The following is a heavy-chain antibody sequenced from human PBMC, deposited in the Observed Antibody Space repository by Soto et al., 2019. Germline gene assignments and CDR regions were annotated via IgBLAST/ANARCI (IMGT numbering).Heavy chain of an antibody. CDR1: GGSCSGYY. J-gene: IGHJ5*02. Sequence: SETLSLTCAVYGGSCSGYYWSWIRQPPGKGLEWIGEINHSGSTNYNPSLKSRVTISVDTSKNQFSLKLSSVTAADTAVYYCAVEYSSSEWFDPWGQGTLVTVSS. D-gene: IGHD6-6*01. V-gene: IGHV4-34*01. CDR2: INHSGST. CDR3: AVEYSSSEWFDP.